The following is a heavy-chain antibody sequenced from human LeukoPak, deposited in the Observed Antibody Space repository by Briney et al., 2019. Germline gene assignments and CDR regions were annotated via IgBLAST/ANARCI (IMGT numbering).Heavy chain of an antibody. V-gene: IGHV3-23*01. J-gene: IGHJ4*02. CDR3: AKDGVGATTNFDS. CDR2: ISGTGGNT. CDR1: EFIFSTYS. Sequence: GGSLRLSCAASEFIFSTYSMNWVRQPPGKGLEWVSAISGTGGNTCYADSVKGRFTISRDNSKNTLYLQMNSLRAEDTAVYYCAKDGVGATTNFDSWGQGTLVTVSS. D-gene: IGHD1-26*01.